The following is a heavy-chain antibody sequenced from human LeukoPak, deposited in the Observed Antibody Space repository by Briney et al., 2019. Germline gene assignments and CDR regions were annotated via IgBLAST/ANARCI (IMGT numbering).Heavy chain of an antibody. CDR3: ARDLRSSRWYYFDY. CDR2: ITSSSTYI. J-gene: IGHJ4*02. D-gene: IGHD6-19*01. CDR1: GFTFRSYS. V-gene: IGHV3-21*01. Sequence: GGSLRLSCAPSGFTFRSYSMNWVRQAPGRGLEWVSSITSSSTYIYYAHSVKGRFTISRDKAKNSLYLQITNLRAEDTAVYYFARDLRSSRWYYFDYWGQGTLVTVSS.